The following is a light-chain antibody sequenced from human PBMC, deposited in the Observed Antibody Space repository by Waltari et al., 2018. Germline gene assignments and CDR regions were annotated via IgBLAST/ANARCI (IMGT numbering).Light chain of an antibody. J-gene: IGKJ4*01. CDR1: QSVDTY. CDR2: DAS. Sequence: GERATLSCRASQSVDTYLAWYQHKPGQVPRLLIYDASNRATGIPARFSGSGSGADFTLIISSLEPEDFAVYYCHQRSNWPLTFGGGTKVEIK. CDR3: HQRSNWPLT. V-gene: IGKV3-11*01.